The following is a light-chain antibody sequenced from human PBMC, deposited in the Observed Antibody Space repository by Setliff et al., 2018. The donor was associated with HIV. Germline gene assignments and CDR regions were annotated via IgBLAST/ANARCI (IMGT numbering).Light chain of an antibody. V-gene: IGLV6-57*01. CDR3: QSYDNNNIYV. Sequence: NFMLTQPHSVSESPGKTVSITCTRSSGSIASNFVQWYQQRPGSSPINAIFDDSQRPSGVPDRFSGSIDRSSNSASLTISGLQTEDEADYYCQSYDNNNIYVFGTGTKVTVL. CDR2: DDS. J-gene: IGLJ1*01. CDR1: SGSIASNF.